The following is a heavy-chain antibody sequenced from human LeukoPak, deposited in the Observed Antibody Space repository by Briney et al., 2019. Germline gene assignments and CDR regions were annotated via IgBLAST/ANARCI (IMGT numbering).Heavy chain of an antibody. CDR2: IRYDGSNK. J-gene: IGHJ4*02. D-gene: IGHD1-26*01. Sequence: GGSLILSCAASGFTFSSYGMYWVRQAPGKGLEWVAFIRYDGSNKYYADSVKGRFTISRDNSKNTLYLQMNSLRAEDTAVYYCAKGDQWELPFDYWGQGTLVTVSS. V-gene: IGHV3-30*02. CDR3: AKGDQWELPFDY. CDR1: GFTFSSYG.